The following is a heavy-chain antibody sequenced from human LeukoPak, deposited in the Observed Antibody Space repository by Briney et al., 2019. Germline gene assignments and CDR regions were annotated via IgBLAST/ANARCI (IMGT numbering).Heavy chain of an antibody. J-gene: IGHJ5*02. CDR2: INHSGST. Sequence: SETLSLTCAVYGGSFSGYYRSWIRRPPGKGLEWIGEINHSGSTNYNPSLKSRVTISVDTSKNQFSLKLSPVTAADTAVYYCARARRYSRIQGPFDPWGQGTLVTVSS. CDR3: ARARRYSRIQGPFDP. V-gene: IGHV4-34*01. D-gene: IGHD1-1*01. CDR1: GGSFSGYY.